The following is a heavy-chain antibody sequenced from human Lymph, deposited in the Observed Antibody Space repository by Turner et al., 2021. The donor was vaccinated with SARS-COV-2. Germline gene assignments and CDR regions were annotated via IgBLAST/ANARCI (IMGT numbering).Heavy chain of an antibody. Sequence: EVQLVESGGGLVQPGGSLRLSCAASGLTVSSNYMSWVRQAPGKGLEWVSVIYSGGSTFYADSVKSRFTISRDNSKNTLYLQMNSLRAEDTAVYYCARDFREGAFDIWGQGTMVTISS. V-gene: IGHV3-66*01. J-gene: IGHJ3*02. CDR1: GLTVSSNY. D-gene: IGHD3-10*01. CDR2: IYSGGST. CDR3: ARDFREGAFDI.